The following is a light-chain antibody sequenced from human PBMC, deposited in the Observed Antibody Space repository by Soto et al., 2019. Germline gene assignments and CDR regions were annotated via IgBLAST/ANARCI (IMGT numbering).Light chain of an antibody. Sequence: DIKMTESPSTPSASVGDRVTTPRRASQSISTWFAWYQQKPGKAPNLLIYKASTLDSGVPSRFSGNGSGTDFALTINNVQPEDCATYYCQQYNSYWTFGLGTKVDIK. CDR3: QQYNSYWT. V-gene: IGKV1-5*03. J-gene: IGKJ1*01. CDR1: QSISTW. CDR2: KAS.